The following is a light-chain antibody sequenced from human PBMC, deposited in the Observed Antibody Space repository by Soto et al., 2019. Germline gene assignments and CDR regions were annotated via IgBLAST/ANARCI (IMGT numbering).Light chain of an antibody. CDR2: GAS. J-gene: IGKJ2*01. V-gene: IGKV3-20*01. CDR1: QSVSSNY. CDR3: QQYGRSPPFA. Sequence: EIVLTQSPGTLSLSPGERATLSCRASQSVSSNYIACYQQNPGQAPRLLIYGASTRATGIPDRFSGSGSGTDFSLTISRLAPADFALYFCQQYGRSPPFAFGQGTKGEIK.